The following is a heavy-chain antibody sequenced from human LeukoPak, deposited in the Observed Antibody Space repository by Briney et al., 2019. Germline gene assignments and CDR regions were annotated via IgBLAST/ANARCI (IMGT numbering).Heavy chain of an antibody. CDR3: AREWHSGSYWWAEYFQH. D-gene: IGHD1-26*01. Sequence: ASVKVSCKASGYTFTGYYMHWVRQAPGQGLEWMGWINPNSGGTNYAQKFQGRVTMTRDTSISTAYMELSRLRSDDTAVYYCAREWHSGSYWWAEYFQHWGQGTLVTVSS. CDR1: GYTFTGYY. CDR2: INPNSGGT. V-gene: IGHV1-2*02. J-gene: IGHJ1*01.